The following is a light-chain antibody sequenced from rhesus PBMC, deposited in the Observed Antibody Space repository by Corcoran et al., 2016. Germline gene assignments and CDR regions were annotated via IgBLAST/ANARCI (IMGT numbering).Light chain of an antibody. CDR2: YAS. CDR1: QDITNN. CDR3: QPCHNYPLT. V-gene: IGKV1S14*01. J-gene: IGKJ4*01. Sequence: DIQMTQSPSSLSASVGDTVTISCRASQDITNNLAWYQQKAGKAPNLRIYYASNLEGGVPSRFSGTGSGTDFTLTISSLQPEDFATSYCQPCHNYPLTFGGGTKV.